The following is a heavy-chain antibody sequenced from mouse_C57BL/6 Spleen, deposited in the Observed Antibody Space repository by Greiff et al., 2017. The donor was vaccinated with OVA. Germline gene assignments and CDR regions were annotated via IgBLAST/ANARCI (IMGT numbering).Heavy chain of an antibody. V-gene: IGHV2-6-1*01. CDR1: GFSLTSYG. J-gene: IGHJ1*03. D-gene: IGHD1-1*01. CDR3: ARHGHYGSSYGYFDV. Sequence: VKLQESGPGLVAPSQSLSITCTVSGFSLTSYGVHWVRQPPGKGLEWLVVIWSDGSTTYNSALKSRLSISKDNSKSQVFLKMNSLQTDDTAMYYCARHGHYGSSYGYFDVWGTGTTVTVSS. CDR2: IWSDGST.